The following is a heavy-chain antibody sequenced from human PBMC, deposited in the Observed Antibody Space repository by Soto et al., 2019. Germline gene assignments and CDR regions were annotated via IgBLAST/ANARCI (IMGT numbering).Heavy chain of an antibody. CDR2: ISYSGST. CDR1: GGSIRNSGYY. V-gene: IGHV4-31*03. Sequence: QVQLQESGPGLVKPSQTLSLTCTVSGGSIRNSGYYWSWIRQHPGKGLEWIGYISYSGSTDYAPSLTRRVTMSVDTSKNQFSLKLSSVTAADTAVYYCARDAVTKRDFYYYGMDVWGRGTTVTVSS. J-gene: IGHJ6*02. D-gene: IGHD4-4*01. CDR3: ARDAVTKRDFYYYGMDV.